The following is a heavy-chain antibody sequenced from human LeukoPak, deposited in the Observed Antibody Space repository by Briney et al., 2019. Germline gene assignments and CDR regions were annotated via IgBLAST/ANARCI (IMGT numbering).Heavy chain of an antibody. J-gene: IGHJ4*02. CDR3: ARDQDYPLPRFDS. D-gene: IGHD4-11*01. V-gene: IGHV1-46*01. Sequence: ASVKGSCKASGYTFITYYMHWVRQAPGQGLEWMGIIDPSGGSTTYAQKFQGRVTVTRDTSTSTVYMELSSLRSDDTAVYYCARDQDYPLPRFDSWGQGTLVTVSS. CDR2: IDPSGGST. CDR1: GYTFITYY.